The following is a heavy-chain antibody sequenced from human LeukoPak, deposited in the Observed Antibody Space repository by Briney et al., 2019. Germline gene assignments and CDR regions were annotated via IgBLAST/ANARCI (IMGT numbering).Heavy chain of an antibody. CDR3: ASPTYDFWSGYYTGMDAFDI. CDR1: GGSISSGGYY. V-gene: IGHV4-39*01. J-gene: IGHJ3*02. CDR2: IYYSGST. D-gene: IGHD3-3*01. Sequence: SQTLSLTCTVSGGSISSGGYYWSWIRQPPGKGLEWIGSIYYSGSTYYNPSLKSRVTISVDTSKNQFSLKLSSVTAADTAVYYCASPTYDFWSGYYTGMDAFDIWGQGTMVTVSS.